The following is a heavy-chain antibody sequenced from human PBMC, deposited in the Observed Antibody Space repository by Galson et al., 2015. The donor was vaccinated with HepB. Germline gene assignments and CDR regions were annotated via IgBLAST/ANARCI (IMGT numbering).Heavy chain of an antibody. Sequence: SLRLSCAASGFTFRTYAMSWVRQAPGKGLEWVASINNAGDSTYYADSAKGRFTISRDNSKNTLFLQMNSLRLEDTAVYYCAVRGYSYGSRFFDPWGQGTLVTVSS. CDR2: INNAGDST. D-gene: IGHD5-18*01. J-gene: IGHJ5*02. CDR3: AVRGYSYGSRFFDP. V-gene: IGHV3-23*01. CDR1: GFTFRTYA.